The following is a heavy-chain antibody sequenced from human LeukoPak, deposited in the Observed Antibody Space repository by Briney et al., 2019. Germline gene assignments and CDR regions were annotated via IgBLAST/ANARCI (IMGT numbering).Heavy chain of an antibody. D-gene: IGHD5-18*01. CDR3: ARNSYGPTISDY. CDR1: GGSISSSSYY. V-gene: IGHV4-39*01. J-gene: IGHJ4*02. Sequence: SETLSLTCTVSGGSISSSSYYWGWIRQPPGKGLEWIGSIYYSGSTYYNPSLKSRVTISVDTSKNQFSLKLSSVTAADTAVYYCARNSYGPTISDYWGQGTLVTVSS. CDR2: IYYSGST.